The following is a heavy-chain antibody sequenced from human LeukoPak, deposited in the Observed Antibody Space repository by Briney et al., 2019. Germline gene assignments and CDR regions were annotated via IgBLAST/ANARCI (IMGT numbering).Heavy chain of an antibody. D-gene: IGHD4-17*01. J-gene: IGHJ4*02. V-gene: IGHV3-21*01. CDR1: GFTFSSYS. CDR2: ISSSSSYI. Sequence: GGSLRLSCAASGFTFSSYSMNWVRQAPGKGLEWDSSISSSSSYIYYADSVKGRFTISRDNAKNSLYLQMNSLRAEDTAVYYCARGYSQDYGNDYWGQGTLVTVSS. CDR3: ARGYSQDYGNDY.